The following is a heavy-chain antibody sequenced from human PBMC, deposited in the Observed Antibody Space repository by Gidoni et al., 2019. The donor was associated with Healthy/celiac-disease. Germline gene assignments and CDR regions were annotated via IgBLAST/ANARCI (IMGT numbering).Heavy chain of an antibody. V-gene: IGHV4-34*01. CDR3: AREIYGDSPFDY. D-gene: IGHD4-17*01. J-gene: IGHJ4*02. CDR2: INHSGST. CDR1: GGSFSGYY. Sequence: QVQLQQWGAGLLKPSETLSLTCAVYGGSFSGYYWSWIRQPPGKGMEWIGEINHSGSTNYNPSLKSRGTISVDTSKNQFSLKLSSVTAADTAVYYCAREIYGDSPFDYWGQGTLVTASS.